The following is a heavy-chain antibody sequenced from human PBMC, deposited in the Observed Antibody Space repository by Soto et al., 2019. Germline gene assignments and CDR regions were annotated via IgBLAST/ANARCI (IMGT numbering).Heavy chain of an antibody. CDR3: AREGGGIYHFYGMIV. V-gene: IGHV5-51*01. CDR2: IYPGDSDT. Sequence: PGESLKISCKGSGYTFTNYWIGWVRQMPGKGLEWMGIIYPGDSDTRYSPSFQGQVTMSADKSISTAYLQWSSLKASDTAMYYCAREGGGIYHFYGMIVWGQGTAVTVSS. J-gene: IGHJ6*02. CDR1: GYTFTNYW. D-gene: IGHD3-16*01.